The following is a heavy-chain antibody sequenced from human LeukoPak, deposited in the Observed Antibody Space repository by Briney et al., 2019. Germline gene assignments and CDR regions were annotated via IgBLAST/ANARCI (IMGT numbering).Heavy chain of an antibody. Sequence: ASVKVSCKAAGGTFRSYGINWVRQAPGQGLEWMGWISAYNGYTNYTQRDQGRVTMTTETSTSTAYMELRSLRSDDTAVYYCARGQANRLLWVGELLSNINPFDYWGQGTLVTVSS. CDR3: ARGQANRLLWVGELLSNINPFDY. CDR2: ISAYNGYT. J-gene: IGHJ4*02. V-gene: IGHV1-18*01. CDR1: GGTFRSYG. D-gene: IGHD3-10*01.